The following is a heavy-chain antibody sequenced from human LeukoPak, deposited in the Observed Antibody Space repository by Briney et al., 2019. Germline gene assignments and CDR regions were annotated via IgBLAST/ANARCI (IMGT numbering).Heavy chain of an antibody. Sequence: VASVNVSFKASGGTFSSYAISWVRQAPGQGGEWMGGVIPIFGTANYAQKFQARVTITTDESTSTAYMELSSLRSEDTAVYYCARDSSGWSDQMNAFDYWGQGTLVTVSS. CDR3: ARDSSGWSDQMNAFDY. J-gene: IGHJ4*02. V-gene: IGHV1-69*05. CDR1: GGTFSSYA. CDR2: VIPIFGTA. D-gene: IGHD6-19*01.